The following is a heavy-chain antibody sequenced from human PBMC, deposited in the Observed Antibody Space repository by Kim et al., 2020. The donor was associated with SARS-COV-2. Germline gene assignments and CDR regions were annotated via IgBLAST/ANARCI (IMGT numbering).Heavy chain of an antibody. J-gene: IGHJ4*02. CDR3: ARVSTYYRRSSGYYYDY. Sequence: SVKVSCKASGGTFSSYAISWVRQAPGQGLEWMGGIIPIFGTANYAQKFQGRVTITADESTSTAYMELSSLRSEDTAVYYCARVSTYYRRSSGYYYDYWGQGTLVTVSS. CDR1: GGTFSSYA. CDR2: IIPIFGTA. D-gene: IGHD3-22*01. V-gene: IGHV1-69*13.